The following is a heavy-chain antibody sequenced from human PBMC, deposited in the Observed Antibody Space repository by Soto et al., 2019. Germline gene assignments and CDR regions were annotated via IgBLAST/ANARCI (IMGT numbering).Heavy chain of an antibody. J-gene: IGHJ4*02. CDR2: IGNSGTST. Sequence: GGSLRLSCAASGFTFSNFAMNWVRQAPGKGPEWVSGIGNSGTSTNYAGSLRARFTISRDNLKNTLYLQMNNLRAEDTAIYYCSRSIFGTGWPDWGQGTPVTVSS. CDR3: SRSIFGTGWPD. CDR1: GFTFSNFA. D-gene: IGHD6-19*01. V-gene: IGHV3-23*01.